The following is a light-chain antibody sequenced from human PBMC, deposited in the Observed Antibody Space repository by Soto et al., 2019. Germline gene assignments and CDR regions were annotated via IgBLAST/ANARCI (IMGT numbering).Light chain of an antibody. Sequence: EVVLTQSPVTLSLSPGERASLSCRASQFLSSYLAWYQQIPGQAPRLLMYGTSVRATGVPTRFSGSGSGTDFTLTISSLEPEDFAVYYCQQRSNWPRTFGQGTKVENK. V-gene: IGKV3-11*01. J-gene: IGKJ1*01. CDR2: GTS. CDR1: QFLSSY. CDR3: QQRSNWPRT.